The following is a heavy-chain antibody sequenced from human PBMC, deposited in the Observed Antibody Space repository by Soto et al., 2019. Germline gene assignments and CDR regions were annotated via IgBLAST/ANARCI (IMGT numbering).Heavy chain of an antibody. D-gene: IGHD6-19*01. CDR2: TYYKSQSFY. V-gene: IGHV6-1*01. J-gene: IGHJ4*02. CDR3: ARGHQWLLY. CDR1: GVCLSRDSTA. Sequence: SQTPSLTREISGVCLSRDSTAWNWIRPSPSRGLEWRGRTYYKSQSFYNHAVSVRSRIAIKSDTSKHQFSLQLNSVTPEATTVYFCARGHQWLLYWGRGTLVTVSS.